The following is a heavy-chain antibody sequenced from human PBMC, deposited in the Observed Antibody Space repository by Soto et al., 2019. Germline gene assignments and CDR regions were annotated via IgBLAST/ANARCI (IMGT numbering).Heavy chain of an antibody. CDR3: GHGGGGFYDYGWGSYSQGAFDV. Sequence: QVQLVESGGGLVKPGGSLRLSCAASGFMFSDYYMSWIRQAPGKGLEWVSYISSGGSTKYYADSVKGRFTISRDNAKNRLTLQMGRMRAGAAAIYDCGHGGGGFYDYGWGSYSQGAFDVWGQGTMVTVSS. CDR2: ISSGGSTK. V-gene: IGHV3-11*01. D-gene: IGHD3-16*01. CDR1: GFMFSDYY. J-gene: IGHJ3*01.